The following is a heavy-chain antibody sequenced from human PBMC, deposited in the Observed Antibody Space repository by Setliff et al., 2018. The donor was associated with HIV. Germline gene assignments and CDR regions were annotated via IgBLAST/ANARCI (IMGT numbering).Heavy chain of an antibody. D-gene: IGHD2-8*01. Sequence: VASVKVSCKPSGSTFSTYDINWVRQATGQGLEWMGWMNPNSGNTGYAQKFQGRVTMTRTTSISTAYMELSSLRSEDTAVYYCASGSGYCKNGNCYIGVHKNPDKYYFDYWGQGTLVTVSS. J-gene: IGHJ4*02. V-gene: IGHV1-8*01. CDR1: GSTFSTYD. CDR2: MNPNSGNT. CDR3: ASGSGYCKNGNCYIGVHKNPDKYYFDY.